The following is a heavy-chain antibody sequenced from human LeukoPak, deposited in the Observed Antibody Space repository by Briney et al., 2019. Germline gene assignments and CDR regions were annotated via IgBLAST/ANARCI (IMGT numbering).Heavy chain of an antibody. V-gene: IGHV3-30*18. D-gene: IGHD2-21*01. CDR1: GFSFSNYV. Sequence: GGSLRLSCAASGFSFSNYVMHWVRQAPGKGLEWVAVLSFDGNNKYYGDSVKGRFTISRDNSKNTLYLQMNSLRAEDTAVYYCAKDLRGMLWWPPPGGGMDVWGQGTTVTVSS. J-gene: IGHJ6*02. CDR2: LSFDGNNK. CDR3: AKDLRGMLWWPPPGGGMDV.